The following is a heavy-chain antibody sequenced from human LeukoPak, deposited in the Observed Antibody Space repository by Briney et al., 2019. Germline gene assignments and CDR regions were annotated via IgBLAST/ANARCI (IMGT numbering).Heavy chain of an antibody. Sequence: GGSLRLSCAASGFTFSSYVMHWVRQAPGKGLEWVAIISYDGSNEYYADSVKGRFTISRDNSKNSLYLQMNSLRAEDTAVYYCASSPATVTPVYWGQGTLVTVSS. V-gene: IGHV3-30*04. J-gene: IGHJ4*02. CDR1: GFTFSSYV. CDR2: ISYDGSNE. D-gene: IGHD4-17*01. CDR3: ASSPATVTPVY.